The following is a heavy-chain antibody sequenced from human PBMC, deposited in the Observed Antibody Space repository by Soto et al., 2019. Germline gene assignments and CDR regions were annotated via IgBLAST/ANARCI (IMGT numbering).Heavy chain of an antibody. Sequence: SETLSLTCTVSTDSSSVTNSYWGWIRQPPGKGLQWIGSSSYNGGTFYNPSLKGRVVISFDTSKKQSSLQVISVTAADTAVYFCARHRIEVVWRGFDFWGQGSPVTVSS. D-gene: IGHD3-10*01. CDR1: TDSSSVTNSY. J-gene: IGHJ4*02. CDR3: ARHRIEVVWRGFDF. V-gene: IGHV4-39*01. CDR2: SSYNGGT.